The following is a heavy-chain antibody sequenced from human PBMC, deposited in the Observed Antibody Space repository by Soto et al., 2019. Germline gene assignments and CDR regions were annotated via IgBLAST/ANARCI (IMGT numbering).Heavy chain of an antibody. V-gene: IGHV1-69*13. CDR2: IIPIFGTA. CDR3: ARDWGSLHVYVADDLDL. D-gene: IGHD3-16*01. CDR1: GGTCSSYA. J-gene: IGHJ3*01. Sequence: SVKVSCPASGGTCSSYAISWLRQAPGQGLAWMGGIIPIFGTANYAQKFQGRVTITADESTSTAYMELSSLRSEDTAVYYCARDWGSLHVYVADDLDLWGHRTTVTGS.